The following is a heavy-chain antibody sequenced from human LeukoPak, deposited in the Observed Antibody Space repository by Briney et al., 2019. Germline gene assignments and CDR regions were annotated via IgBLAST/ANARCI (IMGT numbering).Heavy chain of an antibody. J-gene: IGHJ4*02. Sequence: SETLSLTCTVSGGSISSGGYYWGWIRQPPGKGLEWIGSIYYSGSTYYNPSLKSRVTISVDTSKNQFSLKLRSVTAADTAVYYCARHVIAHDYGDYWGQGTVVTVSS. V-gene: IGHV4-39*01. CDR1: GGSISSGGYY. CDR2: IYYSGST. CDR3: ARHVIAHDYGDY.